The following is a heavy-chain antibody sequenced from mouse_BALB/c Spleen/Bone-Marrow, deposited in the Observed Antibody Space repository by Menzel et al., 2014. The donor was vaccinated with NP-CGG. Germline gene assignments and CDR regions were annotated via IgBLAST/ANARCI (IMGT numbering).Heavy chain of an antibody. J-gene: IGHJ4*01. Sequence: QVQLKQSGPELVKSGASVKMSCKVSGYTFTSYYIHWVKQRPGQGLEWIGWIYPGDGSTKYNEKFKGKTTLTADKSSGTAYMLLSSLTSEDSAIYFCTRKENWTYAMDYWGQGTSVTVSS. V-gene: IGHV1S56*01. D-gene: IGHD4-1*01. CDR2: IYPGDGST. CDR3: TRKENWTYAMDY. CDR1: GYTFTSYY.